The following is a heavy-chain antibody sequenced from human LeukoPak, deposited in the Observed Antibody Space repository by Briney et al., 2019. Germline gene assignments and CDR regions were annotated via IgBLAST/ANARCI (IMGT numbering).Heavy chain of an antibody. CDR2: MNPNSGNT. V-gene: IGHV1-8*03. CDR1: GGTFSSYA. D-gene: IGHD1-20*01. J-gene: IGHJ4*02. Sequence: GASVKVSCKASGGTFSSYAINWVRQATGQGLEWMGWMNPNSGNTGYAQKFQGRVTITRNTSISTAYMELSSLRSEDTAVYYCARGEGPINWKLYYFDYWGQGTLVTVSS. CDR3: ARGEGPINWKLYYFDY.